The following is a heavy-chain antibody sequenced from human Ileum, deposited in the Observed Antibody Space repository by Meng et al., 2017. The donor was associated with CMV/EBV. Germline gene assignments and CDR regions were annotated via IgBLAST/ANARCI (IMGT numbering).Heavy chain of an antibody. CDR1: GDSVSSKSVT. J-gene: IGHJ4*02. CDR3: ARNIFEDQMLPFDY. V-gene: IGHV6-1*01. Sequence: HQYGPGLVNPSQPLSLTCAISGDSVSSKSVTWNWIRQSPSRGLEWLGRTYYRSKWYNDYAVSVKSRITINPDTSRNHFFLQLSSVSPEDTAVYYCARNIFEDQMLPFDYWGQGTLVTVAS. D-gene: IGHD2-2*01. CDR2: TYYRSKWYN.